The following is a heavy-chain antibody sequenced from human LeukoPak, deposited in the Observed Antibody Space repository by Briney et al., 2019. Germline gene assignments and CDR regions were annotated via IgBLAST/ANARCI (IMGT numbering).Heavy chain of an antibody. CDR3: ARVAIPYDISPYYDGYMDV. Sequence: PSETLSLTCAVSGGSISGYFWSWIRQSPDRGLEWIGYIYYSGSTNYNPSLQSRVTISVDSSKNQFSLKITSVTAADTAVYYCARVAIPYDISPYYDGYMDVWGKGTTVTVSS. D-gene: IGHD3-22*01. CDR2: IYYSGST. CDR1: GGSISGYF. J-gene: IGHJ6*03. V-gene: IGHV4-59*01.